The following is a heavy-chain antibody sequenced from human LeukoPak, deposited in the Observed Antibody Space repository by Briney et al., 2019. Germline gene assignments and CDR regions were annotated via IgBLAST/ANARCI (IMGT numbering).Heavy chain of an antibody. J-gene: IGHJ4*02. D-gene: IGHD3-22*01. CDR1: GFTFSSYS. Sequence: GGSLRLSCAASGFTFSSYSMNWVRQAPGKGLEWVSYISSSSSTIYYAGSVKGRFTISRDNSKNTLYLQMNSLRAEDTAIYYCAKSPLDTSMTIYFDYWGQGTLVTVSS. CDR2: ISSSSSTI. V-gene: IGHV3-48*01. CDR3: AKSPLDTSMTIYFDY.